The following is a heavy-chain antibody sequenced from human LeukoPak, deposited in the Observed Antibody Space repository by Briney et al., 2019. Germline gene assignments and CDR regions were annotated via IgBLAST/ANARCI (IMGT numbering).Heavy chain of an antibody. J-gene: IGHJ4*02. CDR3: AKVQPFYYYDSSGYYYFDY. CDR2: ISGSGGST. D-gene: IGHD3-22*01. CDR1: GFTFSSYA. V-gene: IGHV3-23*01. Sequence: GGSLRLSCAASGFTFSSYAMSWVRQAPGKGLEWVSAISGSGGSTYYADSVKGRFTISRGNSKNTLYLQMNSLRAEDTAVYYCAKVQPFYYYDSSGYYYFDYWGQGTLVTVSS.